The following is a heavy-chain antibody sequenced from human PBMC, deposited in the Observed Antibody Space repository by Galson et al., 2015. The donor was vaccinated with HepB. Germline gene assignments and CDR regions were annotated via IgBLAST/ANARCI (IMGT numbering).Heavy chain of an antibody. CDR2: INPNDGST. CDR3: ARGVFDSSGCFYF. V-gene: IGHV1-46*03. J-gene: IGHJ4*02. D-gene: IGHD6-19*01. CDR1: GYTFTNYY. Sequence: SVKVSCKASGYTFTNYYMHWVRQDPGQGLEWMGIINPNDGSTSYAQKFQGRVTMTRDTSTSTVYMELSSLRSEDTAVYYCARGVFDSSGCFYFWGQGTLVTVSA.